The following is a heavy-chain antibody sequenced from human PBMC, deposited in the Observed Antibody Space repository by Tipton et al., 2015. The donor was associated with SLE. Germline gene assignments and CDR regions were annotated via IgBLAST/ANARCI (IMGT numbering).Heavy chain of an antibody. Sequence: TLSLTCAVSGGSISSSNWWSWVRQPPGKGLEWIGEIYHSGSTNYSPSLKSRVTISVDKSKNQFSLKLSSVTAADTAVYYCARGHDSSGAEYFQHWGQGTLVTVSS. V-gene: IGHV4-4*02. CDR2: IYHSGST. CDR1: GGSISSSNW. D-gene: IGHD2-15*01. J-gene: IGHJ1*01. CDR3: ARGHDSSGAEYFQH.